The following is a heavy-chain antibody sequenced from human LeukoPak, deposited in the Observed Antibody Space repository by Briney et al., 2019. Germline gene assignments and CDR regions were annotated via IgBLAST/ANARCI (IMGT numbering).Heavy chain of an antibody. CDR3: AKDLKRGGGG. J-gene: IGHJ4*02. D-gene: IGHD3-16*01. V-gene: IGHV3-9*01. Sequence: GGSLRLSCAASGFTFDDYAMHWVRQAPGKGLEWVSGISWNSGSIGYADSVKGRFTISRDNAKNSLYLQMNSLRAEDTALYYCAKDLKRGGGGWGQGTLVTVSS. CDR1: GFTFDDYA. CDR2: ISWNSGSI.